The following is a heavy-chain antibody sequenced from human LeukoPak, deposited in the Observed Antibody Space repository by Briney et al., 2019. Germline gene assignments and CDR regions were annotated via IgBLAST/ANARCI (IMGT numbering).Heavy chain of an antibody. V-gene: IGHV3-30-3*01. D-gene: IGHD1-1*01. Sequence: GGSLRLSCAASGFTFSSYAMHWVRQAPGKGLEWVAVISYDGNNKYYADSVKGRFTISRDNSKNTLYLQMNSLRAEDTAVYYCAKDPVYERHDYYYYMNVWGKGTTVTVSS. CDR1: GFTFSSYA. CDR3: AKDPVYERHDYYYYMNV. J-gene: IGHJ6*03. CDR2: ISYDGNNK.